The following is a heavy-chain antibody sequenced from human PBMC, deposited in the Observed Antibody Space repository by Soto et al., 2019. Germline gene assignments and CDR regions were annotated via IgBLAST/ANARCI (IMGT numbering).Heavy chain of an antibody. V-gene: IGHV3-7*02. CDR3: ATHPYSSGWYC. Sequence: EVQLVESGGGLVQPGGSLRLSGAASGFTFSSYWMTWVRQAPGKGLEWVANIKQDGSEKYYVDSVKGRFTISRDNAKNSLYLQMNSLRAEDTAVYYCATHPYSSGWYCWGQGTLVTVSS. D-gene: IGHD6-13*01. CDR1: GFTFSSYW. J-gene: IGHJ4*02. CDR2: IKQDGSEK.